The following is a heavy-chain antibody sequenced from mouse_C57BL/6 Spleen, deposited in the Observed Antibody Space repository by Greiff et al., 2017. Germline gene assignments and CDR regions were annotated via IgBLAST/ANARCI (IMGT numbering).Heavy chain of an antibody. V-gene: IGHV1-55*01. CDR2: IYPGSGST. CDR1: GYTFTSYW. D-gene: IGHD1-1*01. CDR3: ARYYYGSSYYFDY. J-gene: IGHJ2*01. Sequence: QVQLQQPGAELVKLGASVKMSCKASGYTFTSYWITWVKQRPGQGLEWIGDIYPGSGSTNYNEKFKSKATLTVDTSSSTAYMQLSSLTSEDSAVYYCARYYYGSSYYFDYWGQGTTLTVSS.